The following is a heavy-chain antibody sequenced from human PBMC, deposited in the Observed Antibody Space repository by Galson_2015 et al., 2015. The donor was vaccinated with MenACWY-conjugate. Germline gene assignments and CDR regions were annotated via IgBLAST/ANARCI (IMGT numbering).Heavy chain of an antibody. D-gene: IGHD3-10*01. V-gene: IGHV3-72*01. J-gene: IGHJ6*02. CDR2: TRDKAKSYTT. CDR1: GFSFSDHY. Sequence: SLRLSCAASGFSFSDHYMDWVRQAPGKGLEWVARTRDKAKSYTTEYAASVKGRFTISRDDSKNLLYLQMNSLKTEDTALYHCARAGSGSSPDGYQYAMDVWGQGTTVTVCS. CDR3: ARAGSGSSPDGYQYAMDV.